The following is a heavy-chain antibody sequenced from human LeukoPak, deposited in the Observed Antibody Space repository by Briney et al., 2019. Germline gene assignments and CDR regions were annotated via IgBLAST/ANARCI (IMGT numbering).Heavy chain of an antibody. V-gene: IGHV3-23*01. CDR3: ATDPTTIVVFIPDY. CDR2: ISGSGGST. J-gene: IGHJ4*02. Sequence: PGGSLRLSCAASGFTFSSYAMSWVRQAPGKGLEWVSPISGSGGSTYYADSVKGRFTISRDNTTNKLYLQMNRLRATDTAVYSCATDPTTIVVFIPDYWGQGTLVTVSS. D-gene: IGHD3-22*01. CDR1: GFTFSSYA.